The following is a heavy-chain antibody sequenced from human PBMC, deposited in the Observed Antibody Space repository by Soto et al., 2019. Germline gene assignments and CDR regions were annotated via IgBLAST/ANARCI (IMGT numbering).Heavy chain of an antibody. CDR2: IIPILGTA. Sequence: ASVKVSCKASGGTFSSYAISWVRQAPGQGLEWMGGIIPILGTANYAQKFQGRVTITADESTSTAYMELSSLRSEDTAVYYCAREDIVVVPASYYYYYGMDVWGQVTTGTVSS. D-gene: IGHD2-2*01. V-gene: IGHV1-69*13. J-gene: IGHJ6*02. CDR3: AREDIVVVPASYYYYYGMDV. CDR1: GGTFSSYA.